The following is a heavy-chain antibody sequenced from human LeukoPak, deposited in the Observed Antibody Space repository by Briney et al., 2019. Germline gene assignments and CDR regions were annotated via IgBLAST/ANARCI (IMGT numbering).Heavy chain of an antibody. CDR3: ARDRGGGHYYDSSGYYDNWFDP. Sequence: GASVKVSCKASGYTFTSYGISWVRQAPGQGLEWMGWISAYNGNTNYAQKLQGRVTMTTDTSTSTAYMELRSLRSDDTAVYYCARDRGGGHYYDSSGYYDNWFDPWGQGTLVTVSS. CDR2: ISAYNGNT. CDR1: GYTFTSYG. V-gene: IGHV1-18*01. J-gene: IGHJ5*02. D-gene: IGHD3-22*01.